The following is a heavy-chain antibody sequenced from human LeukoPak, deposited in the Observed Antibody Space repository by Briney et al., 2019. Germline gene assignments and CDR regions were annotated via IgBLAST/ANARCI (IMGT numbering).Heavy chain of an antibody. D-gene: IGHD6-19*01. CDR1: GFTFSSYA. V-gene: IGHV3-23*01. CDR3: GRPTKYWLVRGDGVDV. J-gene: IGHJ6*02. Sequence: GASLRLSCAASGFTFSSYAMTWVRQAPGKGLEWVASIDAGGGDTYHSDSVKGRFTISRDNSMNTLYLQMNSLRADDTAVYYCGRPTKYWLVRGDGVDVWGQGATVTVSS. CDR2: IDAGGGDT.